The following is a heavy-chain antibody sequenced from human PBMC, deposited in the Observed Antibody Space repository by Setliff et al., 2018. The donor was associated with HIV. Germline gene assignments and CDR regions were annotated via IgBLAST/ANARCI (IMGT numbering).Heavy chain of an antibody. CDR2: IWTSGSA. V-gene: IGHV4-61*02. D-gene: IGHD5-18*01. J-gene: IGHJ4*02. CDR1: GGSLSSGSYY. CDR3: ARGTGSYGSDY. Sequence: SETLSLTCTVSGGSLSSGSYYWSWIRQPAGKGLEWIGRIWTSGSANYNPSLKSRVTISVDTSKNQFSLKLSSVTAAYTAVYYCARGTGSYGSDYWGQGTLVTVSS.